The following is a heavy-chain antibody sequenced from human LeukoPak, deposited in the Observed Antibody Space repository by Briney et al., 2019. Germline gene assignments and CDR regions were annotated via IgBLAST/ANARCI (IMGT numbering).Heavy chain of an antibody. CDR1: GDSISTGYHY. Sequence: SETLSLTCTVSGDSISTGYHYWTWIRQPAGKGLEYIGRIFISGSTNYSPSLKTRVSISVATSKNQFSMNLTSVTATDTAVYSSARGGRDGFKPSPVDSWGRGTLVTVSS. V-gene: IGHV4-61*02. CDR3: ARGGRDGFKPSPVDS. D-gene: IGHD5-24*01. J-gene: IGHJ4*02. CDR2: IFISGST.